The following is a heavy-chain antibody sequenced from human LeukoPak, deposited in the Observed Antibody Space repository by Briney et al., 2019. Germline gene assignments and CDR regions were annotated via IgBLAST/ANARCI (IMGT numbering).Heavy chain of an antibody. Sequence: SQTLSLTCTVSGASVSSTDYFWNWIRQPAGKGLEWIGRIYASGNTDYNPSLRSRVTMSLDTSKNQFSLNMSSVTAADSAVYLCARHRGGYNYVPHALDIWGQGTVVTVSS. V-gene: IGHV4-61*02. J-gene: IGHJ3*02. D-gene: IGHD5-24*01. CDR3: ARHRGGYNYVPHALDI. CDR2: IYASGNT. CDR1: GASVSSTDYF.